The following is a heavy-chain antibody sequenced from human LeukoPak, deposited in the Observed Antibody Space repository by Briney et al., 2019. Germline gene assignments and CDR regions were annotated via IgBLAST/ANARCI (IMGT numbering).Heavy chain of an antibody. CDR1: GASISSYN. Sequence: PSETLSLTFTVSGASISSYNWSWIRQSAGKGLEWIGRIYTSGTTTYNPSLRSRVTVSVDKSKNQFSLKLTSVTAADTAVYYCAGSPPYNCYYMDVWGKGTTVTVSS. J-gene: IGHJ6*03. V-gene: IGHV4-4*07. D-gene: IGHD3-16*01. CDR3: AGSPPYNCYYMDV. CDR2: IYTSGTT.